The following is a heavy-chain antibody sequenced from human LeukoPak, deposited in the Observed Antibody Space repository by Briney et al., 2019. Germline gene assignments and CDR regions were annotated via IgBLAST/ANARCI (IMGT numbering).Heavy chain of an antibody. Sequence: GGSLRLSCAASGFTFDDYAMHGVRQAPGKGLEWVSLISGDGGSTYYEDSVKGRFTISRDNSKNSLYLQMNSLRTEDTALYYCAKDNRRYYDILTGYYKSGPNYFDYWGQGTLATVSS. D-gene: IGHD3-9*01. CDR3: AKDNRRYYDILTGYYKSGPNYFDY. CDR1: GFTFDDYA. J-gene: IGHJ4*02. CDR2: ISGDGGST. V-gene: IGHV3-43*02.